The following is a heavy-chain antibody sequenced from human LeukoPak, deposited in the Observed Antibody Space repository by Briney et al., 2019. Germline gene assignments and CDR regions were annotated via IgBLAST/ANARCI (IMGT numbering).Heavy chain of an antibody. J-gene: IGHJ3*02. Sequence: ASVKVSCKASGYTFTGYYMHWVRQAPGQGLEWMGWINPNSGGTNYAQKFQGRVTMTRDTSISTAYMELSRLRSDNTAVYYCARQTTYYYDSSGYTQGHDAFDIWGQGTMVTVSS. D-gene: IGHD3-22*01. V-gene: IGHV1-2*02. CDR3: ARQTTYYYDSSGYTQGHDAFDI. CDR1: GYTFTGYY. CDR2: INPNSGGT.